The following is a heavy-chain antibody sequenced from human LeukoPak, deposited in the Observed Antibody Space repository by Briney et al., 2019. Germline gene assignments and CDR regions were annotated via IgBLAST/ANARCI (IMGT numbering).Heavy chain of an antibody. CDR1: GYTFTGYY. CDR3: ARDWRSGSYPSGFDY. D-gene: IGHD1-26*01. J-gene: IGHJ4*02. V-gene: IGHV1-2*02. Sequence: ASVKVSCKASGYTFTGYYMHWVRQAPEQGLEWMGWINPNSGGTNYAQKFQGRVTMTRDTSISTAYMELSRLRSDDTAVYYCARDWRSGSYPSGFDYWGQGTLVTVSS. CDR2: INPNSGGT.